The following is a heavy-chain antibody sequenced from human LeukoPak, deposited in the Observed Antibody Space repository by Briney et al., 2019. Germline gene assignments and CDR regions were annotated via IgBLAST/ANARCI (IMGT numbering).Heavy chain of an antibody. J-gene: IGHJ5*02. CDR3: VTSRIAAAGTGWFDP. D-gene: IGHD6-13*01. Sequence: SETLSLTCAVYGGSFSGYYWSWIRQPPGKGLEWIGEINHNGSTNYNPSLKSRVTISVDTSKNQFSLKLSSVTAADTAVYYCVTSRIAAAGTGWFDPWGQGTLVTVSS. CDR2: INHNGST. V-gene: IGHV4-34*01. CDR1: GGSFSGYY.